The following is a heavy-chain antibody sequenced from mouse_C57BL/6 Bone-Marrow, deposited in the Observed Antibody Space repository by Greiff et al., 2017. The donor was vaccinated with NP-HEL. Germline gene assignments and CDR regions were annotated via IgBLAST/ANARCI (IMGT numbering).Heavy chain of an antibody. CDR2: IYPGNSDT. CDR3: TYDYGGAMDY. J-gene: IGHJ4*01. Sequence: DVQLQESGTVLARPGASVKMSCKTSGYTFTSYWMHWVKQRPGQGLEWIGAIYPGNSDTSYNQKFKGKAKLTAVTSASTAYMELSSLTNEDSAVYYCTYDYGGAMDYWGQGTSVTVSS. CDR1: GYTFTSYW. D-gene: IGHD2-4*01. V-gene: IGHV1-5*01.